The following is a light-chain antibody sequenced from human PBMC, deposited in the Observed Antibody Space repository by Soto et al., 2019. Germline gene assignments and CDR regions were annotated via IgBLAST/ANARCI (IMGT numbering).Light chain of an antibody. J-gene: IGKJ1*01. Sequence: EVVMMQSPATLSVSPGERATLSCRASQSVSDNLAWYQQKPGQAPRLLMYGASTRATGIPARFSGSRSGTEFTLTISSLQSEDFVVYCCQQYSNWPRTFGQGTKVELK. CDR3: QQYSNWPRT. V-gene: IGKV3-15*01. CDR1: QSVSDN. CDR2: GAS.